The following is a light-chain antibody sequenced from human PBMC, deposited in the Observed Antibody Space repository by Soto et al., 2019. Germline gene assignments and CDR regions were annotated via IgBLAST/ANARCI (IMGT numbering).Light chain of an antibody. Sequence: DIVMTQSPDSLAVSLGERATINCKSSQSVLYSNNKNYLAWYQQKPGQPPKLLIYWASTRESGVPDRFSGSGSGTGFNLTITILRAEDGAVYYCQQYYDTLSTLGQGTKVEI. V-gene: IGKV4-1*01. J-gene: IGKJ1*01. CDR1: QSVLYSNNKNY. CDR2: WAS. CDR3: QQYYDTLST.